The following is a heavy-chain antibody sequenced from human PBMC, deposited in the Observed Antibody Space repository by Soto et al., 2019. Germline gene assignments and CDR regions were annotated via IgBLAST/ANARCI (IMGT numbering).Heavy chain of an antibody. CDR2: ISAYNGNT. D-gene: IGHD2-15*01. J-gene: IGHJ4*02. CDR1: GYTFTSYG. Sequence: ASVKVSCKASGYTFTSYGISWVRQAPGQGLEWMGWISAYNGNTNYAQKLQGRVTMTTDTSTSTAYMELRSLRSDDTAVYYCARETSCGGSCYYFDYWGQGTLVTVSS. CDR3: ARETSCGGSCYYFDY. V-gene: IGHV1-18*01.